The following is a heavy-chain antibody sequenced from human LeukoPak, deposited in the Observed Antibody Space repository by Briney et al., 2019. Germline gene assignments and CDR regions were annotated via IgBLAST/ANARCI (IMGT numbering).Heavy chain of an antibody. CDR1: GGSISRDY. J-gene: IGHJ5*02. D-gene: IGHD3-10*01. Sequence: SETLSLTCTVSGGSISRDYWSWIRQPPGKGLEWIGYIYYSGSTNYNPSLKSRVTISVDTSKNQFSLKLSSVTAADTAVYYCARSGRGPLGWFDPWGREPWSPSPQ. CDR3: ARSGRGPLGWFDP. CDR2: IYYSGST. V-gene: IGHV4-59*01.